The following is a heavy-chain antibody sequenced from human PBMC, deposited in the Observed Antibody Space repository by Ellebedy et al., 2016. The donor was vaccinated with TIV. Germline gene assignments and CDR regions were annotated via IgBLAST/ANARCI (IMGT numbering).Heavy chain of an antibody. Sequence: GESLKISCAASGFAFSSYWMSWVRQAPGTGLEWVANLKPDGTEDYYVGSMKGQFTVSRDNAKSSLYLHLSSLGAEDTAVYYCARNSGWSIDYWGLGTLVTVSS. J-gene: IGHJ4*02. D-gene: IGHD6-19*01. CDR3: ARNSGWSIDY. V-gene: IGHV3-7*03. CDR2: LKPDGTED. CDR1: GFAFSSYW.